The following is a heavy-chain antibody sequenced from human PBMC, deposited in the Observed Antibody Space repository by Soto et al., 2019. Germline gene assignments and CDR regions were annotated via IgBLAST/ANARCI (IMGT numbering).Heavy chain of an antibody. D-gene: IGHD4-17*01. V-gene: IGHV4-31*03. Sequence: QVQLQESGPGLVKPSQTLSLTCTVSGGSISSGGYYWSWIRQHPGKGLEWIGYIYYSGSTYYNPSLKSRVTISVDTSKKQFSLKLRSVTAADTAVYYCARAYGDSSVETPWFDPWGQGTLVTVSS. CDR3: ARAYGDSSVETPWFDP. CDR2: IYYSGST. CDR1: GGSISSGGYY. J-gene: IGHJ5*02.